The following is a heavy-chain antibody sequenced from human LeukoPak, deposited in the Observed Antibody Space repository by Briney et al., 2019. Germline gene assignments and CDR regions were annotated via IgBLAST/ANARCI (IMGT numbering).Heavy chain of an antibody. CDR1: GGSISSGSCY. J-gene: IGHJ4*02. CDR2: MYYRGTT. CDR3: ARDAGHCSSTRCYLSY. Sequence: SETPSLTCTVSGGSISSGSCYWGWIRQPPGKGLEWIGNMYYRGTTYYNPSLKSRVTIAVDTSKNQFSLKLSSVTAADTAVYFCARDAGHCSSTRCYLSYWGQGTLVTVSS. V-gene: IGHV4-39*07. D-gene: IGHD2-2*01.